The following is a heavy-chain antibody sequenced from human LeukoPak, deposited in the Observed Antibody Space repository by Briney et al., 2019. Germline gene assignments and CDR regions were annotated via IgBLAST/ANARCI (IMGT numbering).Heavy chain of an antibody. V-gene: IGHV3-9*01. CDR1: GFTFDDYA. D-gene: IGHD2-15*01. J-gene: IGHJ4*02. CDR2: ISWNSGSI. CDR3: AKAKVALDY. Sequence: GGSLRLSCAASGFTFDDYAMHWVRQAPGKGLEWVSGISWNSGSIGYADSVKGRFTISRDNAKNSLYLQMNSLRAEDTALYYCAKAKVALDYWGQGTLVTDSS.